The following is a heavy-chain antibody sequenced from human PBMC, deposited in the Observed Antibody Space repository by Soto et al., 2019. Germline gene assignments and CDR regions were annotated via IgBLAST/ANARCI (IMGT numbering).Heavy chain of an antibody. V-gene: IGHV4-39*01. CDR3: ARRERYYGSPGWFDP. D-gene: IGHD3-10*01. J-gene: IGHJ5*02. CDR1: GGSISSFTYY. Sequence: SETLSLTCSVSGGSISSFTYYWGWIRQPPGKGLEWIGTVYYNENTYYNPSLKSRVTITVDTAKNQFSLNLRSVTAADTAMYFCARRERYYGSPGWFDPGGPGTLVTVSP. CDR2: VYYNENT.